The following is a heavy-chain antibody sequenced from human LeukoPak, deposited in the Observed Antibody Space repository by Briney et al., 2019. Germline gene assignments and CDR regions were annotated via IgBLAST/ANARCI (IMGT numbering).Heavy chain of an antibody. Sequence: GGSLRLSCAASGFVFSAYGMHWVRQAPGKGLEWVAVISHDGSNAFYADTVKGRIIIPRDNSKSTLFLQMNSLRGEDTAVYYCAKVSDSGRLEYWGQGTLVTVSS. CDR1: GFVFSAYG. CDR2: ISHDGSNA. D-gene: IGHD5/OR15-5a*01. CDR3: AKVSDSGRLEY. V-gene: IGHV3-30*18. J-gene: IGHJ4*02.